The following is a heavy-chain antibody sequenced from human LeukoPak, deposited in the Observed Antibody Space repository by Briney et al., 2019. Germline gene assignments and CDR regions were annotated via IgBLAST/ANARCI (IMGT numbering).Heavy chain of an antibody. V-gene: IGHV1-18*01. CDR1: GYTFTSYG. Sequence: ASVKVSCKASGYTFTSYGISWVRQAPGQGLEWMGWISAYNGNTNYAQKLQGRVTMTTDTSTSTAYMELRSLRSDDTAVYYCARVAFPWEPLDYYFDYWGQGTLITVSS. CDR2: ISAYNGNT. D-gene: IGHD1-26*01. J-gene: IGHJ4*02. CDR3: ARVAFPWEPLDYYFDY.